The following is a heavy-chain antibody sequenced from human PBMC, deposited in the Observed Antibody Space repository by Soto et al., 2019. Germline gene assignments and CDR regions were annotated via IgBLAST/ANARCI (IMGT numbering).Heavy chain of an antibody. CDR1: GFTFSSYY. D-gene: IGHD3-3*01. Sequence: GGSLRHSCAASGFTFSSYYMHWVRQAPGKGLEWVAVISYDGSNKYYADAVKGRFTISRDNSKNTLYLQMNSLRAADTAVYYCVKEFAGDFLSGYAVDDVKDWGKGTRVNVPS. CDR3: VKEFAGDFLSGYAVDDVKD. V-gene: IGHV3-30*18. J-gene: IGHJ4*02. CDR2: ISYDGSNK.